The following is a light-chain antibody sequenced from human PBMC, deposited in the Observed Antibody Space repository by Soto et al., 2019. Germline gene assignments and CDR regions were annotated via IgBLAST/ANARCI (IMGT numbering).Light chain of an antibody. Sequence: DIRMTQSPSTLSVSFGDRVTITCTASQRISGWLAWYQQKQGKAPKLLIYDASSLDSGVPSRFSGSGYGTEFNLTISTLQTDDFATYYCQQYNSDSRTFGQGTKVDIK. CDR3: QQYNSDSRT. CDR1: QRISGW. J-gene: IGKJ1*01. CDR2: DAS. V-gene: IGKV1-5*01.